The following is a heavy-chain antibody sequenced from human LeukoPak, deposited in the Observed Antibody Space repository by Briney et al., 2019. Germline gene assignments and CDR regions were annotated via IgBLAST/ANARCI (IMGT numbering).Heavy chain of an antibody. CDR1: GGTFSSYA. CDR3: ARVNAAGTFGFDY. D-gene: IGHD6-13*01. CDR2: IIPIFGTA. Sequence: GASVKVSCKASGGTFSSYAISWVRQAPGQGLEWMGGIIPIFGTANYAQKFQGRVTITADESTSTAYMELSSLRSEDTAVYYCARVNAAGTFGFDYWGQGTLVTVSS. J-gene: IGHJ4*02. V-gene: IGHV1-69*13.